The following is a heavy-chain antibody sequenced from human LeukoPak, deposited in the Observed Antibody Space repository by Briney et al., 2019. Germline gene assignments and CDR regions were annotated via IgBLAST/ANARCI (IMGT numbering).Heavy chain of an antibody. CDR3: AIGAWWLDP. J-gene: IGHJ5*02. Sequence: PGGSLRLSCVASGFTFSSYEMNWVRQAPGMGLEWVSHIRGSGSTIYYADSVKGRFTISRDNAKNSVYLQMNSLRAEDTAVYYCAIGAWWLDPWGQGTLVTVSS. V-gene: IGHV3-48*03. CDR2: IRGSGSTI. CDR1: GFTFSSYE.